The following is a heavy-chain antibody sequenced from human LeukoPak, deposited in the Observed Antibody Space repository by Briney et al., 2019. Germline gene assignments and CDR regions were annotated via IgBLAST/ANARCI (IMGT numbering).Heavy chain of an antibody. CDR1: GFTFSSYG. V-gene: IGHV3-30*18. D-gene: IGHD3-10*01. Sequence: GGSLRLSCAVSGFTFSSYGMHWVRQAPGKGLEWVAVISYDGSNKYYADSVKGRFTISRDNSKNTLYLQMNSLRAEDTAVYYCAKSITMVRGVIILEDAFDIWGQGTMVTVSS. J-gene: IGHJ3*02. CDR3: AKSITMVRGVIILEDAFDI. CDR2: ISYDGSNK.